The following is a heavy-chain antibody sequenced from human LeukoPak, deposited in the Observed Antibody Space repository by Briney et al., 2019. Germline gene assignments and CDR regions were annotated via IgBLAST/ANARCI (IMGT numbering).Heavy chain of an antibody. CDR3: ARDPLTLYNYYMDV. D-gene: IGHD2-2*02. CDR1: GFTFSSYI. V-gene: IGHV3-21*01. Sequence: GGSLRLSCAASGFTFSSYIMNWVRQAPGKGLEWVSSISSSSSYIYYADSVKGRFTISRDNAKNSLYLQMNSLRAEDTAVYYCARDPLTLYNYYMDVWGKGTMVTVSS. J-gene: IGHJ6*03. CDR2: ISSSSSYI.